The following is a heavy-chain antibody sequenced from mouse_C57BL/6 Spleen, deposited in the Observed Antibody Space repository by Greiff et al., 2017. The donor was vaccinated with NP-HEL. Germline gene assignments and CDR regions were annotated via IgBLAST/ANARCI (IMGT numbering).Heavy chain of an antibody. CDR2: IHPNSGST. CDR1: GYTFTSYW. D-gene: IGHD1-1*01. J-gene: IGHJ2*01. V-gene: IGHV1-64*01. CDR3: AREITTVVAGDY. Sequence: VQLQQPGAELVKPGASVKLSCKASGYTFTSYWMHWVKQRPGQGLEWIGMIHPNSGSTNSNEKFKSKATLTVDKSSSTAYMQLSSLTSEDSAVYYCAREITTVVAGDYWGQGTTLTVSS.